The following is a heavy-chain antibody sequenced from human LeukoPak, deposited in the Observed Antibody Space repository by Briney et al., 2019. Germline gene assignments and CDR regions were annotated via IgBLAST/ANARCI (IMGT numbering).Heavy chain of an antibody. CDR3: ARVDTAMVIDY. CDR2: IIPILGIA. J-gene: IGHJ4*02. V-gene: IGHV1-69*04. Sequence: SVKVSCKASGGTFSSYAISWVRQAPGQGLEWMGRIIPILGIANYAQKFQGRVTITADKSTSTAYMELSSLRSGDTAVYYCARVDTAMVIDYWGQGTLVTVSS. CDR1: GGTFSSYA. D-gene: IGHD5-18*01.